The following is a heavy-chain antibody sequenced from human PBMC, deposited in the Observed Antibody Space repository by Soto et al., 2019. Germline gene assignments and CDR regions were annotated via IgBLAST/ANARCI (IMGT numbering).Heavy chain of an antibody. J-gene: IGHJ6*02. V-gene: IGHV1-69*02. Sequence: QVQLVQSGAEVKKPGSSVKVSCKASGGTFSSYTISWVRQAPGQGLEWMGRIIPILGIANYAQKFQGRVTXXAXKXMSTAYMELSSLRSEDTAVYYCARRYYYGSRYGMDVWGQGTTVTVSS. D-gene: IGHD3-10*01. CDR3: ARRYYYGSRYGMDV. CDR1: GGTFSSYT. CDR2: IIPILGIA.